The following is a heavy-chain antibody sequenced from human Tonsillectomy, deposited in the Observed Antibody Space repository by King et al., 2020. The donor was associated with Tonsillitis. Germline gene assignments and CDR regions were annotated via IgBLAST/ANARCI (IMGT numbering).Heavy chain of an antibody. J-gene: IGHJ3*02. Sequence: VQLVESGGGLAHPGGSLRLSCAASGFTFSSYAISWVRQDPGKGLEWVSAISGSGDSTYYADSVKGRFTISRDNSKNTLDLLMNSLRAEDTAVYYCAKDQRDVFDIWGQGTMVTVSS. CDR1: GFTFSSYA. CDR3: AKDQRDVFDI. CDR2: ISGSGDST. V-gene: IGHV3-23*04.